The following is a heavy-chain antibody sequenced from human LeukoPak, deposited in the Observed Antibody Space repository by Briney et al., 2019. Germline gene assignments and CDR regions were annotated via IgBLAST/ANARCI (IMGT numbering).Heavy chain of an antibody. CDR3: AGGPAAAGTFLYYFDY. Sequence: SETLSLTCAVYGGSFSGYYWSWIRQPPGKGLEWIGEINHSGSTNYNPSLKSRVTISVDTSKNQFSLKLSSVTAADTAVYYCAGGPAAAGTFLYYFDYWGQGTLVTVSS. D-gene: IGHD6-13*01. V-gene: IGHV4-34*01. CDR2: INHSGST. J-gene: IGHJ4*02. CDR1: GGSFSGYY.